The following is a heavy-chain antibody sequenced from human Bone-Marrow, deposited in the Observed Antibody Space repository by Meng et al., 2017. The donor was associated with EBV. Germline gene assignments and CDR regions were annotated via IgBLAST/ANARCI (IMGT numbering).Heavy chain of an antibody. J-gene: IGHJ4*02. CDR2: IDHSGSN. V-gene: IGHV4-4*02. CDR1: GGSISSSIW. CDR3: ARDISGTIDY. D-gene: IGHD3-10*01. Sequence: LQESRPVLVSPSGTLSLTCGVSGGSISSSIWWSWVRQPPGKGLEWIGKIDHSGSNNYNPSLKSRVTISIDKSKNQFSLKLSSVTAADTAVYYCARDISGTIDYWGQGTLVTVSS.